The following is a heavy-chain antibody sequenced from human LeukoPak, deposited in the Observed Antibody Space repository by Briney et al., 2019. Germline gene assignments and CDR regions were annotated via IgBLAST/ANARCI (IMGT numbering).Heavy chain of an antibody. Sequence: PGGSLRLSCAASGFTFSSYAMSWVRRAPGKGLEWVSAISGGGGNTYYADSVKGRFTISRDNSKNTLYLQMTSLRAEDTAVYYCAKERITSSGRYGEFDYWGQGTLVTVTS. CDR1: GFTFSSYA. J-gene: IGHJ4*02. CDR3: AKERITSSGRYGEFDY. CDR2: ISGGGGNT. V-gene: IGHV3-23*01. D-gene: IGHD6-19*01.